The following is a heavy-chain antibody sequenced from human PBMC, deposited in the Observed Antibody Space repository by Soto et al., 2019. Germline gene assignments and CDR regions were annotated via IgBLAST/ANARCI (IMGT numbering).Heavy chain of an antibody. CDR1: GFTFSSYA. J-gene: IGHJ4*02. V-gene: IGHV3-23*01. CDR2: ISGSGGST. CDR3: ATDPDYYDSSVYTRLNFDY. D-gene: IGHD3-22*01. Sequence: GGSLRLSCAASGFTFSSYAMSWVRQAPGKGLEWVSDISGSGGSTYYADSVKGRFTISRDNSKNTLYLQMNSLRAVDTAVYYCATDPDYYDSSVYTRLNFDYWGQGTLVTVSS.